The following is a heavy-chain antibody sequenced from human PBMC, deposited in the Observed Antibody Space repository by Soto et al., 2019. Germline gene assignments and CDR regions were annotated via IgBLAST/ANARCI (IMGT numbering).Heavy chain of an antibody. Sequence: QVQLVQSGAEVKEPGDSVRVSCEASGYTFTAYYIHWVRQAPGQGLEWMGWINPKFGDTTYAQDLQGRVSMTRDMSISTVYMELSRLTSDDTAIYYCARNMDYYYGRGSGNGHGVWGQGTTVTVFS. V-gene: IGHV1-2*02. J-gene: IGHJ6*02. D-gene: IGHD3-10*02. CDR1: GYTFTAYY. CDR2: INPKFGDT. CDR3: ARNMDYYYGRGSGNGHGV.